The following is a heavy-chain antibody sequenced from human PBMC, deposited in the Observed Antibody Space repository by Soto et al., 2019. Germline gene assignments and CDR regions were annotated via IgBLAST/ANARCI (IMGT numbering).Heavy chain of an antibody. V-gene: IGHV3-7*01. CDR3: AGRQGDIVLMVYAPRYYFDY. J-gene: IGHJ4*02. Sequence: PGGSLRLSCAASGIIFNGFGMHWVRQAPGKGLEWVANIKQDGSEKYYVDSVKGRFTISRDNAKNSLYLQMNSLRAEDTAVYYCAGRQGDIVLMVYAPRYYFDYWGQGTLVTVSS. CDR1: GIIFNGFG. D-gene: IGHD2-8*01. CDR2: IKQDGSEK.